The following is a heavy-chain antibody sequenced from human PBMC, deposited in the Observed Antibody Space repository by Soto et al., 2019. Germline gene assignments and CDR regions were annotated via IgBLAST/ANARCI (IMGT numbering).Heavy chain of an antibody. J-gene: IGHJ4*02. D-gene: IGHD6-13*01. CDR3: AKDLTPWGDSSHFDY. CDR2: ISGSGGST. CDR1: GFTFSSYA. V-gene: IGHV3-23*01. Sequence: GGSLRLSCAASGFTFSSYAMSWVRQAPGKGLEWVSAISGSGGSTYYADSVKGRFTISRDNSKNMLYLQMNSLRAEDTAVYYCAKDLTPWGDSSHFDYWGQGTLVTVSS.